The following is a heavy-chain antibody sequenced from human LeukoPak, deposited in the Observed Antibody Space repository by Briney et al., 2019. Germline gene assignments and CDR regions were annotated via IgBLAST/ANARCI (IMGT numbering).Heavy chain of an antibody. CDR2: IKQDGSEK. Sequence: GGSLRLSCAASGFTFSSYAMHWVRQAPGKGLEWVANIKQDGSEKYYVDSVKGRFTISRDNAKNSLYLQMNSLRAEDTAVYYCARDRPYYFDYWGQGTLVTVSS. CDR3: ARDRPYYFDY. CDR1: GFTFSSYA. V-gene: IGHV3-7*01. J-gene: IGHJ4*02.